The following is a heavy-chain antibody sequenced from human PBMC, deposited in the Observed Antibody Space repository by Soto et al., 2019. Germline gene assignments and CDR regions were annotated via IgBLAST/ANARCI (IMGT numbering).Heavy chain of an antibody. J-gene: IGHJ5*02. CDR1: GGSISSDNW. CDR3: AKMGPGSFDT. CDR2: IYHSGST. D-gene: IGHD3-10*01. V-gene: IGHV4-4*02. Sequence: PSETLSLTCAVSGGSISSDNWWSWVRQPPGRGLEWIGEIYHSGSTKYSPSLKSRVTISVDKSKNQLALKLSSVTAADTAVYYCAKMGPGSFDTWGQGTLVTVSS.